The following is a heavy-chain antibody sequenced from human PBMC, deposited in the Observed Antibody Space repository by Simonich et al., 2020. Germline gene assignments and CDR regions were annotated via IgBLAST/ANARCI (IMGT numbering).Heavy chain of an antibody. CDR2: INHSGST. J-gene: IGHJ2*01. CDR1: GGSFSGYY. CDR3: ARGKNYDILTGGWYFDL. V-gene: IGHV4-34*01. D-gene: IGHD3-9*01. Sequence: QVQLQQWGAGLLKPSETLSLTCAVYGGSFSGYYWSWIRQPPGKGLEWIGEINHSGSTHFNPSLKGRVTISVDTSKKQFSLKLSSVTAADTAVYYCARGKNYDILTGGWYFDLWGRGTLVTVSS.